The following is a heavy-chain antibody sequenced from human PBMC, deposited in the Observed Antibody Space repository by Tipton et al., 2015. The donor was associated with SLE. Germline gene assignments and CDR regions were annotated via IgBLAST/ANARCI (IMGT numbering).Heavy chain of an antibody. CDR2: ISGSGGST. CDR3: GHAPVYDIYYYGMDV. D-gene: IGHD1-1*01. V-gene: IGHV3-23*01. CDR1: GFTFSSYA. Sequence: SLRLSCAASGFTFSSYAMSWVRQAPGKGLEWVSTISGSGGSTYYADSVKGRFTISRDNSKTTLYLQMNSLRAEDTAVYYCGHAPVYDIYYYGMDVWGQGTTVPVSS. J-gene: IGHJ6*02.